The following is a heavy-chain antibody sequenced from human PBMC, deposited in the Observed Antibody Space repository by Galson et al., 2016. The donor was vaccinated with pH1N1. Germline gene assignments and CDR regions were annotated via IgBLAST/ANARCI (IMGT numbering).Heavy chain of an antibody. J-gene: IGHJ4*02. CDR1: GFNFSNHW. CDR2: VNEEGIEE. V-gene: IGHV3-7*03. CDR3: ARVQVSAFFSMDH. D-gene: IGHD2-8*01. Sequence: SLRLSCAGSGFNFSNHWMAWVRQAPGKGLEWVAHVNEEGIEENYIDSVTGRFIITRDNAKKSVFLQMYSLRGDDTAVYYCARVQVSAFFSMDHWGQGALVIVSS.